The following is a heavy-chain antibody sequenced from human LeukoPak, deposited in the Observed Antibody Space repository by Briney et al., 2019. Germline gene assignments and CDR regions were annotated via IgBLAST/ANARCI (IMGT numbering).Heavy chain of an antibody. J-gene: IGHJ4*02. CDR3: ARRPTGGNFYFDY. CDR1: GYRFTNYV. D-gene: IGHD4-23*01. V-gene: IGHV5-51*01. CDR2: ILPGDSDT. Sequence: GSLKISRQGSGYRFTNYVIGWVRQIPGKGLEWVGVILPGDSDTRYSPSFQGQVTISADKSISTAYLQWSSLKASHTAMYYCARRPTGGNFYFDYWGQGTLVTVSS.